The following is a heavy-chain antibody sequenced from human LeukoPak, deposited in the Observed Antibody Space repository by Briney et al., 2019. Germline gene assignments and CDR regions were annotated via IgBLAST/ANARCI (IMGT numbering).Heavy chain of an antibody. CDR3: ARDGLHTGHFDY. CDR1: GFTFSSYG. V-gene: IGHV3-33*01. J-gene: IGHJ4*02. CDR2: IWYDGSNK. D-gene: IGHD2-21*01. Sequence: GGSLRLSCAASGFTFSSYGMHWVRQAPGKGLEWVAVIWYDGSNKYYADSVKGRFTISRDNSKNTLYLQMNSLRAEDTAVYYCARDGLHTGHFDYWGQGTLVTVSS.